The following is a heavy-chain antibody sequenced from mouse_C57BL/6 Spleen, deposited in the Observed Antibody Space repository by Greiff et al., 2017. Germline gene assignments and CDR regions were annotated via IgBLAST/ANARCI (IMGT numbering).Heavy chain of an antibody. J-gene: IGHJ3*01. CDR3: AREGSSMGNYGGWFAY. D-gene: IGHD2-1*01. Sequence: VKLQESGPGLVAPSQSLSITCTVSGFSLTSYGVHWVRQPPGKGLEWLVVIWSDGSTTYNSALKSRLSISKDNSKSQVFLKMNSLQTDDTAMYYCAREGSSMGNYGGWFAYWGQGTLVTVSA. V-gene: IGHV2-6*03. CDR2: IWSDGST. CDR1: GFSLTSYG.